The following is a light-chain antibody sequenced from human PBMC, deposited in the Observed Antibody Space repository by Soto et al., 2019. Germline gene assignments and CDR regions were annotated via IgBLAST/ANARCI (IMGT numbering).Light chain of an antibody. CDR1: SEHTTYA. CDR3: QTWGTGFRV. CDR2: LNNDGRH. J-gene: IGLJ3*02. Sequence: QSVLTQSPSASASLGASVKLTCTLSSEHTTYAIAWHQQQPEKGPRYLMKLNNDGRHTKGDGIPDRFSGSSSGAERYLTVSSFQSEDESDYYCQTWGTGFRVFGGGTKLTVL. V-gene: IGLV4-69*01.